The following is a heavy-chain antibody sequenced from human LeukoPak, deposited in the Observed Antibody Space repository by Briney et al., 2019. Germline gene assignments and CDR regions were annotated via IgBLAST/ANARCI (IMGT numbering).Heavy chain of an antibody. CDR3: AKWQYGVGFDS. CDR2: ISGSDDKT. V-gene: IGHV3-23*01. CDR1: RFTFSSYV. Sequence: PGGSLRLSCAAPRFTFSSYVMNWVRQAPGKGLEWVSAISGSDDKTYYADSVQGRFTISRDNSKNTLYLQMNSLRAEDTAVYYCAKWQYGVGFDSWGQGTLVTVSS. D-gene: IGHD3-10*01. J-gene: IGHJ4*02.